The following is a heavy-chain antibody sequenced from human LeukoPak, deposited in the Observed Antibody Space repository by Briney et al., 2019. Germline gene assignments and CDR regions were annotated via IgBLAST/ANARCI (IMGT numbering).Heavy chain of an antibody. D-gene: IGHD2/OR15-2a*01. CDR1: GFSFNSFA. V-gene: IGHV3-23*01. Sequence: GGSLRLSCGASGFSFNSFAMSWVRQAPGKGLEWVSTISGNAVSTYYADSVKGRFTISRDNSKNTLYVQMNSLRAEDTAVYYCAKDSTSAWFDPWGQGTLVTVPS. CDR3: AKDSTSAWFDP. CDR2: ISGNAVST. J-gene: IGHJ5*02.